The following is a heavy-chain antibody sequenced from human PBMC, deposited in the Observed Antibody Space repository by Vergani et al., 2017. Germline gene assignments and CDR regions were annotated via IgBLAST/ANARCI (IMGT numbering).Heavy chain of an antibody. D-gene: IGHD3-3*01. CDR2: IHTSGRT. V-gene: IGHV4-61*02. CDR1: GASIRSSNYY. Sequence: QLQESGPGLVKPSATLSLTCSVSGASIRSSNYYWSWIRQPAGKGLEWIGRIHTSGRTNYNPSLKSRVTMSEDTSKNQVSLNLTSVTAADTAVYYCARGSDYFDYWGQGTLVTVSS. J-gene: IGHJ4*02. CDR3: ARGSDYFDY.